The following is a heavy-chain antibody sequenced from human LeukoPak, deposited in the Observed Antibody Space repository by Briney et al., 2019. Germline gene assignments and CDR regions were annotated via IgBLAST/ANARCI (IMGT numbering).Heavy chain of an antibody. Sequence: SATLSLTCTVSGVSITSHFWSWIRQSPGQGLEWIGYAYFNGITNYNPSLNSRVTISVDTSKNQFSLRLSSVTAADTAVYYCARDEGSPGALDHWGQGTLVTVSS. CDR2: AYFNGIT. CDR3: ARDEGSPGALDH. CDR1: GVSITSHF. D-gene: IGHD3-10*01. J-gene: IGHJ4*02. V-gene: IGHV4-59*11.